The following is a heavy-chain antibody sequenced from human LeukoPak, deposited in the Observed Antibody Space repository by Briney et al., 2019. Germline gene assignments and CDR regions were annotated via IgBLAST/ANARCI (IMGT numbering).Heavy chain of an antibody. V-gene: IGHV3-23*01. CDR2: ISGSGGST. CDR3: ARYGDYSSQAPFDY. D-gene: IGHD4-17*01. J-gene: IGHJ4*02. Sequence: GGSLRLSCAASGFTFSSYAMSWVRQAPGKGLGWVSAISGSGGSTYYADSVKGRFTISRDNSKNTLYLQMNSLRAEDTAVYYCARYGDYSSQAPFDYWGQGTLVTVSS. CDR1: GFTFSSYA.